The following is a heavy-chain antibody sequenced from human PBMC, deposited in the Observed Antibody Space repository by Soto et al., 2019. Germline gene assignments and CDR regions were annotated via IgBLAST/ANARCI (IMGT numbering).Heavy chain of an antibody. CDR3: AREFDFWSGYDEDYYYYMDV. Sequence: ASVKVSCKASGYTFTSYDINWVRQATGQGLERMGWMNPNSGNTGYAQKFQGRVTMTRNTSISTAYMELSSLRSEDTAVYYCAREFDFWSGYDEDYYYYMDVRGKGTTVTVSS. CDR2: MNPNSGNT. D-gene: IGHD3-3*01. V-gene: IGHV1-8*01. J-gene: IGHJ6*03. CDR1: GYTFTSYD.